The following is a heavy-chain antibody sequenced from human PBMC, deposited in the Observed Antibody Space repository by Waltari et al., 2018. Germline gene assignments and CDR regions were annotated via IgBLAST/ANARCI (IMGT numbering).Heavy chain of an antibody. CDR1: VFRFGRYW. CDR3: ATEEWYRFDY. D-gene: IGHD2-8*01. CDR2: TKSDGSEK. Sequence: EVQLVESGGALVQHGGSLRPSCAAPVFRFGRYWMSWVRQAPGKGLEWVANTKSDGSEKYYADSVKGRFTISRDNAKNSLYLQMNSLRVEDTAVYYCATEEWYRFDYWGQGTLVTVSS. J-gene: IGHJ4*02. V-gene: IGHV3-7*01.